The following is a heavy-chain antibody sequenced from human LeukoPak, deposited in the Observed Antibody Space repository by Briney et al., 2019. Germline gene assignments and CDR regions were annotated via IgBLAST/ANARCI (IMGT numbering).Heavy chain of an antibody. J-gene: IGHJ4*02. V-gene: IGHV4-39*07. CDR2: IYYSGST. CDR1: GGSISSSSYY. CDR3: ARVGYSYDFDY. Sequence: RPSETLSLTCTVSGGSISSSSYYWGWIRQPPGKGLEWIGSIYYSGSTYYNPSLKSRVTISVDTSKNQFSLKLSSVTAADTAVYYCARVGYSYDFDYWGQGNLVTVSS. D-gene: IGHD5-18*01.